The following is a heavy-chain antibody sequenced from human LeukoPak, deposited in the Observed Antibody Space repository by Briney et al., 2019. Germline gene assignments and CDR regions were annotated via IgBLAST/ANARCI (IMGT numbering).Heavy chain of an antibody. CDR3: ASSRRSSGSYYCFDY. D-gene: IGHD1-26*01. CDR2: IYYSGST. J-gene: IGHJ4*02. V-gene: IGHV4-59*01. Sequence: SETLSLTCTVFGGSISSYYWSWIRQPPGKGLEWIGYIYYSGSTNYNPSLKSRVTISVDTSKNQFSLKLSSVTAADTAVYYCASSRRSSGSYYCFDYWGQGTLVTVSS. CDR1: GGSISSYY.